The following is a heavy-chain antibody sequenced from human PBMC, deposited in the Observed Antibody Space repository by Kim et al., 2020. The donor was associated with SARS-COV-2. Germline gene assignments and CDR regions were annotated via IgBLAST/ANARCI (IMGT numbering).Heavy chain of an antibody. Sequence: GGSLRLSCAASGFTFSSYAMHWVRQAPGKGLEWVAVIWYDGSNKYYADSVKGRFTISRDNSKNTLYLQMNSLRAEDTAVYYCAKESPDYDSSGYPDYWGQGTLVTVSS. CDR1: GFTFSSYA. CDR3: AKESPDYDSSGYPDY. J-gene: IGHJ4*02. D-gene: IGHD3-22*01. CDR2: IWYDGSNK. V-gene: IGHV3-33*06.